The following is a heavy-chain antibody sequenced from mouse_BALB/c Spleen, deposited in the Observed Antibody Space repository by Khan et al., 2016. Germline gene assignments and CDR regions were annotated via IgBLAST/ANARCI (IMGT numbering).Heavy chain of an antibody. V-gene: IGHV14-3*02. CDR1: GFNIKDTY. J-gene: IGHJ3*01. Sequence: VQLQQSGAELVKPGASVKLSCTAAGFNIKDTYMHWVKQRPEQGLEWIGRIDPANGNTKYDPKFQGKATITADTSSNTAYLQLSSLTSEDTAVXYCARGSSGYGAAYWGQGTLVTVSA. CDR2: IDPANGNT. CDR3: ARGSSGYGAAY. D-gene: IGHD3-1*01.